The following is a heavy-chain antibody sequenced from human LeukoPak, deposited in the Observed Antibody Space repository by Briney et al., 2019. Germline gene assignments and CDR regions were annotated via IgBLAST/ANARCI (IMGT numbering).Heavy chain of an antibody. CDR2: ISGSGGNT. Sequence: PGGSLRLSCAASGFTFSSYAMSWVRQAPGKGLEWVSAISGSGGNTYYADSVKGRFTISRDNSKNTLYLQMNSLRAEDTAVYHCAKDGSTVTTRGYFDYWGQGTLVTVSS. J-gene: IGHJ4*02. CDR1: GFTFSSYA. V-gene: IGHV3-23*01. CDR3: AKDGSTVTTRGYFDY. D-gene: IGHD4-17*01.